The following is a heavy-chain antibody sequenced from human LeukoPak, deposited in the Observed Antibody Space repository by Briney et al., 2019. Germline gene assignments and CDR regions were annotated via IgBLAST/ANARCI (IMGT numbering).Heavy chain of an antibody. Sequence: SETLSLTCTVSGGSISSSNYCWGWIRQPPGKGLEWIGSTYYSGSTYYNPSLKSRVTISVDTSKNQFSLKLSSVTAADTAIYYCARYQGDYFDSSGYYYVNSWYFDLWGRGSLVTGSS. CDR1: GGSISSSNYC. D-gene: IGHD3-22*01. J-gene: IGHJ2*01. CDR2: TYYSGST. CDR3: ARYQGDYFDSSGYYYVNSWYFDL. V-gene: IGHV4-39*07.